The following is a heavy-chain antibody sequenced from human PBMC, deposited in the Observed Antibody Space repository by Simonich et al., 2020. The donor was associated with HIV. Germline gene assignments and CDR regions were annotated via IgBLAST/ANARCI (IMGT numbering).Heavy chain of an antibody. D-gene: IGHD5-12*01. V-gene: IGHV1-24*01. J-gene: IGHJ4*02. Sequence: QVQLVQSGAEVKKPGASVKVSCKVSGYTLTGLSMHWVRQAPGKGLEWMGGFDPENLETIYAQNFQGRVSMTEDTSTDTAYMELSSLRSDDTAVYYCARYLGYSMNYFDYWGQGTLVTVSS. CDR3: ARYLGYSMNYFDY. CDR2: FDPENLET. CDR1: GYTLTGLS.